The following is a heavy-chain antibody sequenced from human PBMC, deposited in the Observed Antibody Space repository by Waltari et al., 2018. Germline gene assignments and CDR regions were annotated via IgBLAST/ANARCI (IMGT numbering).Heavy chain of an antibody. Sequence: EVQLVESGGGLVQPGGSLRLSCAASGFTFSSYSMNWVRQAPGKGLEWVSYISSSSSTIYYADSVKGRFTSSRDNAKNSLYLQMNSLRAEDTAVYYCARGYSSSWSSFDYWGQGTLVTVSS. V-gene: IGHV3-48*01. CDR1: GFTFSSYS. CDR2: ISSSSSTI. J-gene: IGHJ4*02. CDR3: ARGYSSSWSSFDY. D-gene: IGHD6-13*01.